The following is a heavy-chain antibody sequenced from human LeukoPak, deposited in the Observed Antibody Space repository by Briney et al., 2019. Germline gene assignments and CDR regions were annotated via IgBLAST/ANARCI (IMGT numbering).Heavy chain of an antibody. D-gene: IGHD5-24*01. J-gene: IGHJ4*02. Sequence: PGGSLRLSCAASGFTFSSYAMSWVRQAPGKGLEWVSAISGSGGSTYYADSVKGRFTISRDNSKNTLYLQMNSLRVEDTAIYYCAKDRGEMATVPEIWGQGTLVTVSS. CDR2: ISGSGGST. V-gene: IGHV3-23*01. CDR3: AKDRGEMATVPEI. CDR1: GFTFSSYA.